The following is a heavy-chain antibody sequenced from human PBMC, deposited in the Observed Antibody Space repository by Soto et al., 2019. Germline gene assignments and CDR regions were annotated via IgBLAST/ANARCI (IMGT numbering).Heavy chain of an antibody. J-gene: IGHJ6*02. Sequence: SETLSLTCTVSGGSVSSGSYYWSWIRQPPGKGLEWIGYIYYSGSTNYNPSLKSRVTISVDTSKNQFSLKLSSVTAADTAVYYCARDISGKALYYYYYGMDVWGQGTTVTVSS. CDR1: GGSVSSGSYY. D-gene: IGHD3-10*01. V-gene: IGHV4-61*01. CDR3: ARDISGKALYYYYYGMDV. CDR2: IYYSGST.